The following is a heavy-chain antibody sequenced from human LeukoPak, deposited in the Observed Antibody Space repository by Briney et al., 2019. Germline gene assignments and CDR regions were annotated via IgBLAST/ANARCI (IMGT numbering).Heavy chain of an antibody. J-gene: IGHJ4*02. V-gene: IGHV4-39*07. Sequence: PSETLSLTCTVSGGSIGSGTYYWGWIRQSPGKGLEWIGSIFYSGSTNYNPSLKSRVTISVDTSKNHFSLKLSSVTAADTAVYYCARRVRGYATAGTEFCDYWGQGTLVTVSS. D-gene: IGHD6-13*01. CDR3: ARRVRGYATAGTEFCDY. CDR1: GGSIGSGTYY. CDR2: IFYSGST.